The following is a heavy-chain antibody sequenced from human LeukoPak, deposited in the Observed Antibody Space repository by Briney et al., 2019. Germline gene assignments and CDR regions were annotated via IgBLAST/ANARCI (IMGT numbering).Heavy chain of an antibody. CDR2: ISSSSSYI. Sequence: PGGSLRLSCAASGFTFSSYSMNWVRQAPGKGLEWVSSISSSSSYIYYADSVKGRFTISRDNAKNSLYLQMNSLRAEDTAVYYCARAHPRYCSGGSCYWKGMIGYYMDVWGKGTTVTVSS. J-gene: IGHJ6*03. CDR1: GFTFSSYS. V-gene: IGHV3-21*01. CDR3: ARAHPRYCSGGSCYWKGMIGYYMDV. D-gene: IGHD2-15*01.